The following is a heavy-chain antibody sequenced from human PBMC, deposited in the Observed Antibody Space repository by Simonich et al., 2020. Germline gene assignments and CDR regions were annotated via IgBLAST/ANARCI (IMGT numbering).Heavy chain of an antibody. Sequence: EVQLVESGGGLVQPGGSLRLSCAASGFTFSSYWMSWVRQAPGKGLEWWAKKKQDGSEKYYVDSVKGRFTISRDNAKNSLYLQMNSLRAEDTAVYYCARDREVYGSGSYYNYWGQGTLVTVSS. CDR1: GFTFSSYW. J-gene: IGHJ4*02. CDR3: ARDREVYGSGSYYNY. D-gene: IGHD3-10*01. V-gene: IGHV3-7*01. CDR2: KKQDGSEK.